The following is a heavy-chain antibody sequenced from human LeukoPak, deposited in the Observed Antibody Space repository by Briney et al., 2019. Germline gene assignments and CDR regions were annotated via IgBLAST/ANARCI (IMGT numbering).Heavy chain of an antibody. CDR2: IYYSGST. CDR3: ARYRGKTGYSYGYES. D-gene: IGHD5-18*01. Sequence: TSETLSLTCTVSGGSISNSHYYWGWIRQPPGKGLEWIGNIYYSGSTNYNPSLKSRVTISVDTSKNQFSLKLSSVTAADTAVYYCARYRGKTGYSYGYESWGQGTLVTVSS. V-gene: IGHV4-39*07. J-gene: IGHJ5*02. CDR1: GGSISNSHYY.